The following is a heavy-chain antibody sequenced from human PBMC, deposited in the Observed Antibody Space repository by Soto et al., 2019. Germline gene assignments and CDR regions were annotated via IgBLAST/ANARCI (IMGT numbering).Heavy chain of an antibody. CDR2: ISGSSGET. J-gene: IGHJ4*02. D-gene: IGHD6-6*01. CDR1: GYSIVSFG. Sequence: GASVKVSCKASGYSIVSFGFSWVRQAPGQGLEWMGWISGSSGETRYAQKLQGRVTMTTDTSTSTAYMELRSLNSDDTAVYYCARDFFSSSSSHYFDIWGQGTLVTVSS. CDR3: ARDFFSSSSSHYFDI. V-gene: IGHV1-18*01.